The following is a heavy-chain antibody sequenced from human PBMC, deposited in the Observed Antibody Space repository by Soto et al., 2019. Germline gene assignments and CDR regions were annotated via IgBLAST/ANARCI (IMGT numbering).Heavy chain of an antibody. Sequence: EVQLVESGGGLVQPGGSLRLSCAASGFTFSSYWMSWVRQAPGKGLEWVAHIKQDGSEKYYVDTVKGRFTIARDNANPSLYLRTDSQRAEDTAVCYCARDARTDIGYDGVDAFDFLGKWRMVTVSS. V-gene: IGHV3-7*01. CDR2: IKQDGSEK. CDR3: ARDARTDIGYDGVDAFDF. CDR1: GFTFSSYW. D-gene: IGHD5-12*01. J-gene: IGHJ3*01.